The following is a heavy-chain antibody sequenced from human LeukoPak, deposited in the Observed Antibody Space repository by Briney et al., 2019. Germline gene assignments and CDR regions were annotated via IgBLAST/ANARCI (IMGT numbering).Heavy chain of an antibody. J-gene: IGHJ6*02. CDR2: IYSGGST. Sequence: GGSLRLSCAASGFTVNRNYMNWVRQAPGKGLEWVSVIYSGGSTYYADSVEGRFTISRDNAKNSLYLQMNSLRAEDTAVYYCAREVVIFPDYYYYGMDIWGQGTTVTVSS. CDR3: AREVVIFPDYYYYGMDI. CDR1: GFTVNRNY. V-gene: IGHV3-53*01. D-gene: IGHD3-9*01.